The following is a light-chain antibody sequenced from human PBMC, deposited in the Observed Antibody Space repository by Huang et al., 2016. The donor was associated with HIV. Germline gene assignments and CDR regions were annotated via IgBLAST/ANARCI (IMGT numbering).Light chain of an antibody. CDR3: QQYGSTIIT. CDR1: RILSNNP. CDR2: DAS. Sequence: EIVLTQSPGTLSLSPGERATLSCRASRILSNNPFAWYQQRPGQAPRLRVYDASSRATGVADRCSGSGSGTDFTLTISRLEPEDFAVYYCQQYGSTIITFGGGTKVEI. V-gene: IGKV3-20*01. J-gene: IGKJ4*01.